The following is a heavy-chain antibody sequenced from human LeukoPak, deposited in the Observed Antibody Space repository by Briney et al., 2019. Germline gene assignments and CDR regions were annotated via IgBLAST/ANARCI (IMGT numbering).Heavy chain of an antibody. D-gene: IGHD3-10*01. Sequence: GGSLRLSCAASGFTFSSYWMHWVRQAPGKGPLWVSHINGDGSTTNYADSVKGRFTISRDNAKNTLYLQMNSLRAEDTAVYYCAEAASVRGVSYWGQGTLVTVSS. J-gene: IGHJ4*02. CDR1: GFTFSSYW. CDR2: INGDGSTT. CDR3: AEAASVRGVSY. V-gene: IGHV3-74*01.